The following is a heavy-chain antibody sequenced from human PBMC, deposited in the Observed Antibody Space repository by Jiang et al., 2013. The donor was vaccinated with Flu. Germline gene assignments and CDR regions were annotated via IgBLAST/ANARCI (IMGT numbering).Heavy chain of an antibody. V-gene: IGHV1-69*01. CDR3: ARGYDYVWGSYRSHYFDY. J-gene: IGHJ4*02. D-gene: IGHD3-16*02. Sequence: MEGVIPIFGTANYAQKFQGRVTITADESTSTAYMELSSLRSEDTAVYYCARGYDYVWGSYRSHYFDYWGQGTLVTVSS. CDR2: VIPIFGTA.